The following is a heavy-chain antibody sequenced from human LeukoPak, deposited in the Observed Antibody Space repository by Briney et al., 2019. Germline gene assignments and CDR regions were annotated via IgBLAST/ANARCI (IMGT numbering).Heavy chain of an antibody. J-gene: IGHJ4*02. V-gene: IGHV4-61*01. CDR2: IYYSGST. CDR3: ARDSQSITIFGVVTPGLDY. Sequence: SETLSLTCTVSGGSVSSGNYYWSWIRQPPGKGLEWIGYIYYSGSTNYNPSLKSRVTISLDTSKSQFSLKLSSVTAADTAVYYRARDSQSITIFGVVTPGLDYWGQGTLVTVSS. CDR1: GGSVSSGNYY. D-gene: IGHD3-3*01.